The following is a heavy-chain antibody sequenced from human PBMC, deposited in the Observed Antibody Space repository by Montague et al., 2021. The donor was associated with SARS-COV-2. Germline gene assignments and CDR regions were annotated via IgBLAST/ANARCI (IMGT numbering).Heavy chain of an antibody. CDR3: VEIVGAADY. CDR2: IYYSGST. J-gene: IGHJ4*02. Sequence: SETLSLTCTVSGGSISSSSYYWGWIRQPPGKGLEWIGSIYYSGSTYYNPSLKSRVTISVDTSKNQFSLKVSSVTAADTAVYYCVEIVGAADYWGQGTLVTVSS. D-gene: IGHD1-26*01. CDR1: GGSISSSSYY. V-gene: IGHV4-39*01.